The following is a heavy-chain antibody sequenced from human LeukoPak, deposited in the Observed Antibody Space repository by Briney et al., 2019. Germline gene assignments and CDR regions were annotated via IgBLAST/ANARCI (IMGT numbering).Heavy chain of an antibody. CDR1: GFTFSSYS. J-gene: IGHJ4*02. CDR2: ISSSSSTI. D-gene: IGHD2-21*02. Sequence: GGSLRLSCAASGFTFSSYSMSWVRQAPGKGLEWVSYISSSSSTIYYADSVKGRFTISRDNAKNSLYLQMNSLRAEDTAVYYCARDWFRHCGGDCYLRNFDYWGQGTLVTVSS. CDR3: ARDWFRHCGGDCYLRNFDY. V-gene: IGHV3-48*04.